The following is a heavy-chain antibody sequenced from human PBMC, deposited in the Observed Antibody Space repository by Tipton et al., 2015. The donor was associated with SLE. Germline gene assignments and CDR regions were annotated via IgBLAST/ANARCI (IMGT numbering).Heavy chain of an antibody. Sequence: QLVQSGVEVKKPGASVRVSCEASGYTFTTYGISWVRQAPGQGLEWMGCISTYNGNTNYAQKLQGRVTMTSDTSTSPAYMELRSLRSDDTAIYYCARVREDTAMGVFDSWGQGALVTVSS. D-gene: IGHD5-18*01. V-gene: IGHV1-18*01. CDR2: ISTYNGNT. J-gene: IGHJ4*02. CDR1: GYTFTTYG. CDR3: ARVREDTAMGVFDS.